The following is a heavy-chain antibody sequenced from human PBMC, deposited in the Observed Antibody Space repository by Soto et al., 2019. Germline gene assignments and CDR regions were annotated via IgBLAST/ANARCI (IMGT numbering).Heavy chain of an antibody. CDR1: GFTFSSYW. V-gene: IGHV3-74*01. CDR3: ARDEWIDRGMDV. D-gene: IGHD3-22*01. J-gene: IGHJ6*02. Sequence: EVQLVESGGGLVQPGGSLRLSCAASGFTFSSYWMHWVRQAPGKALVWVSRINSDGSSTTYADSVQDRFTISRDNAKNTLYLHRTSLRAEDTAVYYCARDEWIDRGMDVWGQGNTVTVSS. CDR2: INSDGSST.